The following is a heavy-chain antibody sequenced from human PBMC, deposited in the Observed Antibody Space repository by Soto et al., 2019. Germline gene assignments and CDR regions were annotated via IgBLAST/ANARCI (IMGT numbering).Heavy chain of an antibody. J-gene: IGHJ5*02. CDR2: INAGNGNT. CDR1: GYTFTSYA. D-gene: IGHD3-10*01. Sequence: ASVKVSCKASGYTFTSYAMHWVRQAPGQRLEWMGWINAGNGNTKYSQKFQGRVTITRDTSASTAYMELSSLRSEDTAVYYCARVGPITMVRGAQFNWFDPWGQGTLVTV. CDR3: ARVGPITMVRGAQFNWFDP. V-gene: IGHV1-3*01.